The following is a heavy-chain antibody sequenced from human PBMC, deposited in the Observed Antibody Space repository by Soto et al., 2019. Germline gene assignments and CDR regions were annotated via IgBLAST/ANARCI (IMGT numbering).Heavy chain of an antibody. V-gene: IGHV1-46*01. J-gene: IGHJ4*02. CDR2: INPSGGST. CDR1: GYTLTSYY. Sequence: QVQLVQSGAEVKKPGASVKVSCKASGYTLTSYYMHWVRQAPGQGLAWMGIINPSGGSTSYAQNYQGRITMTRDTSTTTVYMELSSLRPADTAVYFCARGDYDVLTGYYPLVYWGQGTLVTVSS. CDR3: ARGDYDVLTGYYPLVY. D-gene: IGHD3-9*01.